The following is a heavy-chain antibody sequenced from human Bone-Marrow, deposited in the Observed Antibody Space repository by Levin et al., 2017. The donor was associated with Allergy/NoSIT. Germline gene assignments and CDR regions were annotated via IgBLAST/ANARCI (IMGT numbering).Heavy chain of an antibody. CDR1: GFSVSNNF. V-gene: IGHV3-66*01. J-gene: IGHJ5*02. CDR2: IYSGGST. Sequence: GGSLRLSCAASGFSVSNNFLNWVRQVPGKGLEWVSLIYSGGSTHYADSVKGRFTISRDNSRNTLYLQMNSLRVEDTAVYYCARDGQGHSSSPSWGQGSLVNVSS. D-gene: IGHD6-6*01. CDR3: ARDGQGHSSSPS.